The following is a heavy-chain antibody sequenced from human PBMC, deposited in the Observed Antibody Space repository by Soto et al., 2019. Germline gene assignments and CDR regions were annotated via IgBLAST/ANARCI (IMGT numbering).Heavy chain of an antibody. D-gene: IGHD2-21*01. CDR2: IYYSGST. CDR3: ARDPIDLVNLGDAFDI. V-gene: IGHV4-30-4*08. Sequence: SETLSLTCAVSGDSMSSSDYYWGWIRQPPGKGLEWIGYIYYSGSTYYNPSLKSRVTISVDTSKNQFSLKLSSVTAADTAVYYCARDPIDLVNLGDAFDIWGQGTMVTVSS. CDR1: GDSMSSSDYY. J-gene: IGHJ3*02.